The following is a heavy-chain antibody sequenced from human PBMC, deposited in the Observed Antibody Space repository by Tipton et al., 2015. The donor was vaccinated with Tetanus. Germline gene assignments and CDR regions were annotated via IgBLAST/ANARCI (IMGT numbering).Heavy chain of an antibody. CDR2: ISGSGIST. J-gene: IGHJ4*02. D-gene: IGHD3-22*01. V-gene: IGHV3-23*01. Sequence: SLRLSCAASGFTFNSYAMNWVRQTPGKGLEWVSGISGSGISTYDTDSVKGRFIISRDNSKNTVHLQMDRLRVEDTAVYYCARGARGVVTRTGPPQYYIDYWGQGTLVTVSS. CDR3: ARGARGVVTRTGPPQYYIDY. CDR1: GFTFNSYA.